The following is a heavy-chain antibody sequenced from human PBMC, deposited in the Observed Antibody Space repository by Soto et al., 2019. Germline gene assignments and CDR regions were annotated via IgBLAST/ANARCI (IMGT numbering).Heavy chain of an antibody. Sequence: EXLEISCQAFEYXFPVYWLIWERHMAGAGLEWMGIIDPSYSFSSYSSAFQVHVTISAYKSTVILYFQWRSLKPSDTAKYYCARHQSGSGNTNFDFWGQGNPATVS. CDR2: IDPSYSFS. J-gene: IGHJ4*02. CDR1: EYXFPVYW. D-gene: IGHD3-10*01. CDR3: ARHQSGSGNTNFDF. V-gene: IGHV5-10-1*01.